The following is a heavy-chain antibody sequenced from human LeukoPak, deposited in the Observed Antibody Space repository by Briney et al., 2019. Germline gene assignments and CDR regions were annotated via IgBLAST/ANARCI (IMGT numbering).Heavy chain of an antibody. CDR2: MNPNSGNT. J-gene: IGHJ4*02. Sequence: GASVKVSCKASGYTFTSYDINWVRQATGQGLEWMGWMNPNSGNTGYAQKFQGRVTITRNTSISTAYMELSSLRSEDTAVYYCARVEGYGGNYYFDYWGQGTLVTVSS. CDR1: GYTFTSYD. D-gene: IGHD4-23*01. CDR3: ARVEGYGGNYYFDY. V-gene: IGHV1-8*03.